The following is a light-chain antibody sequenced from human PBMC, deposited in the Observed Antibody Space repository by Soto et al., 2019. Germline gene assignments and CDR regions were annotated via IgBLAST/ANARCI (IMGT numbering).Light chain of an antibody. V-gene: IGLV2-14*01. Sequence: QSVLTQPASVSASPGQSITISCTGTSSDVGGYNYVSWHQQHPGKAPKLTIYDVSSRPSGVSNRFSASKSGNTASLTISGLQAEDEADYYCTSYTSSGTYVFGIGTKVTVL. CDR2: DVS. J-gene: IGLJ1*01. CDR3: TSYTSSGTYV. CDR1: SSDVGGYNY.